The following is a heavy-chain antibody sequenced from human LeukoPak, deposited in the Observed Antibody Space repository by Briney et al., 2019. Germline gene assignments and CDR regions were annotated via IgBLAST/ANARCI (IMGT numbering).Heavy chain of an antibody. V-gene: IGHV3-72*01. J-gene: IGHJ4*02. CDR3: AKDVGY. CDR2: SRNKASSYTT. CDR1: GFKFSDHY. Sequence: PGGSLRLSCAASGFKFSDHYIDWVRQAPGKGLEWVGRSRNKASSYTTEYAASVEGRFTISRDVSESSLYLQMNSLRAEDTAVYYCAKDVGYWGQGTLVTVSS.